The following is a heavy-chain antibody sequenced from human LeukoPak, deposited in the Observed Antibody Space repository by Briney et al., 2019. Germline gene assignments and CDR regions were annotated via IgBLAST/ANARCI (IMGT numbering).Heavy chain of an antibody. D-gene: IGHD6-13*01. V-gene: IGHV3-30*04. Sequence: AESLRLSCAASGFTFSSYAMHWVRQAPGKGLVWVAVISYDGSNKYYADSVKGLFTSSRDNSKITLYLQMNSLRAEDTAVYYCARAVGAAAVDYWGQGTLVTVSS. CDR3: ARAVGAAAVDY. CDR1: GFTFSSYA. CDR2: ISYDGSNK. J-gene: IGHJ4*02.